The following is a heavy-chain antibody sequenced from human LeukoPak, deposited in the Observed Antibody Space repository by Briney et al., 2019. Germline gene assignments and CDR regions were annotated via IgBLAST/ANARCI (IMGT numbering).Heavy chain of an antibody. CDR1: GYTFTRYG. CDR2: ISGYNGYT. CDR3: ARVQVLRYFRPEWPRGYEDY. D-gene: IGHD3-9*01. J-gene: IGHJ4*02. Sequence: ASVKVSCKASGYTFTRYGISWVRQAPGQGPEWLGWISGYNGYTNYEQKFQDRVTMTTDTSTSTAYMELRSLRFDDTAVYYCARVQVLRYFRPEWPRGYEDYWGQGTLVTVSS. V-gene: IGHV1-18*01.